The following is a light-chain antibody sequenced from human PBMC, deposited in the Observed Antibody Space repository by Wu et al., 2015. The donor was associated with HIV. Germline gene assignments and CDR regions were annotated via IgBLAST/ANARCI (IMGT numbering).Light chain of an antibody. Sequence: EIMLTQSPGTLSLSPGERATLSCRASQSISSTYLAWYQQKPGQAPRLLFYGASNRATGIPDRFSGSGSGTDFTLTINRLEPEDSAVYYCQQYGSSPKLTFGGGTKVEIK. CDR3: QQYGSSPKLT. CDR1: QSISSTY. CDR2: GAS. V-gene: IGKV3-20*01. J-gene: IGKJ4*01.